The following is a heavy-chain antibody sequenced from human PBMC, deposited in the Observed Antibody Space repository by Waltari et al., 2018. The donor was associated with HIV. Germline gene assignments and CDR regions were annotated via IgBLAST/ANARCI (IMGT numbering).Heavy chain of an antibody. CDR1: GFTFSSYG. V-gene: IGHV3-33*01. CDR2: IWYDGSNK. J-gene: IGHJ3*02. CDR3: AREGDSGSYRDAFDI. Sequence: QVQLVESGGGVVQPGRSLRLSCAASGFTFSSYGMHWVSQAPGKGLEWVAVIWYDGSNKYYADSVKGRFTISRDNSKNTLYLQMNSLRAEDTAVYYCAREGDSGSYRDAFDIWGQGTMVTVSS. D-gene: IGHD1-26*01.